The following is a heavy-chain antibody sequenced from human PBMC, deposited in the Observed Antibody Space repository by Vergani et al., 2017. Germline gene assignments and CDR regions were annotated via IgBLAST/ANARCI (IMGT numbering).Heavy chain of an antibody. CDR3: ARATGARGGDC. Sequence: QVQLQESGPGLVKPSETLSLTCTVSGGSISSYYWSWVRQPPGQGLEWIGSIYYSGSTNYNPSLKSRVTISVDTPKNQFSLKLSAVTAADTAVYYCARATGARGGDCWGQGIVVVVS. CDR2: IYYSGST. D-gene: IGHD1-1*01. CDR1: GGSISSYY. V-gene: IGHV4-59*01. J-gene: IGHJ4*02.